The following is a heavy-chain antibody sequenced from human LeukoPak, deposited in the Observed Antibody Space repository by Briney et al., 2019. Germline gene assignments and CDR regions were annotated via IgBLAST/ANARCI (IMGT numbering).Heavy chain of an antibody. CDR3: AIDPNWGTHS. Sequence: GGSLRLSCAASGFIFNDYAMSWVRHPPGKRLEWVSIIGNNGGGIHYADSVRGRFTISRDNSKNALYLQMNSLRVEDTAVYYCAIDPNWGTHSWGQGVLVTVSS. J-gene: IGHJ4*02. CDR2: IGNNGGGI. V-gene: IGHV3-23*01. D-gene: IGHD7-27*01. CDR1: GFIFNDYA.